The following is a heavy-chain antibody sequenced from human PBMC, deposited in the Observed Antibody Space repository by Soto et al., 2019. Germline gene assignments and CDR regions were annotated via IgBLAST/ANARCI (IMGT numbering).Heavy chain of an antibody. CDR3: ARGNELTTVTTWYFDL. D-gene: IGHD4-17*01. J-gene: IGHJ2*01. Sequence: QVQLQESGPGLVKPSETLSLTCTVSGGSVSSGSYYWSWIRQPPGKGLEWIGYIYYSGSTNYNPSLKSRVTISVDTSKNQFSLKLSSVTAADTAVYYCARGNELTTVTTWYFDLWGRGTLVTVSS. V-gene: IGHV4-61*01. CDR1: GGSVSSGSYY. CDR2: IYYSGST.